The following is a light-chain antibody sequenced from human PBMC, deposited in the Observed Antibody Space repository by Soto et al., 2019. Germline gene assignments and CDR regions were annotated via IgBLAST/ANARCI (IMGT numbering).Light chain of an antibody. Sequence: DIVMTQSPDSLAVSLGERATINCKSSQSILYSSNNKNYLGWYQKKPGQPPKLLIYWASTRESGVPDRFSGSGSGTDFTRTISSLQAEDVAVYYCQQYYTTPYTFGQGTKLEI. CDR2: WAS. J-gene: IGKJ2*01. V-gene: IGKV4-1*01. CDR3: QQYYTTPYT. CDR1: QSILYSSNNKNY.